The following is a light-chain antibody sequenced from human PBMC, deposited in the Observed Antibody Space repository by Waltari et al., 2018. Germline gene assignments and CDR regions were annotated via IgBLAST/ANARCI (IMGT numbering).Light chain of an antibody. CDR1: QTIGRS. V-gene: IGKV3-15*01. J-gene: IGKJ1*01. CDR2: GAS. CDR3: QQDNNWPPGT. Sequence: ETVVTQSPATLSVSPGERATLSCKTSQTIGRSLAWYQQKPGQAPRLVIYGASIRATGIPARFSGSGSETEFALTISGLQSEDFAVYYCQQDNNWPPGTFGQGTKVEI.